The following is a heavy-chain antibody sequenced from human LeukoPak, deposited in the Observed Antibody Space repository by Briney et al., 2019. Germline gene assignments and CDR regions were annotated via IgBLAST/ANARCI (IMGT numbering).Heavy chain of an antibody. CDR2: INHSGST. J-gene: IGHJ5*02. CDR1: GGSISSYY. V-gene: IGHV4-34*01. Sequence: SETLSLTCTVSGGSISSYYWSWIRQPPGKGLEWIGEINHSGSTNYNPSLKSRVTISVDTSKNQFSLKLSSVTAADTAVYYCAGGRITMVRGVIVTWGQGTLVTVSS. D-gene: IGHD3-10*01. CDR3: AGGRITMVRGVIVT.